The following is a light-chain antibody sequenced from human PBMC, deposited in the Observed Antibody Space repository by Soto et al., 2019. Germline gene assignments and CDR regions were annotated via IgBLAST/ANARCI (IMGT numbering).Light chain of an antibody. CDR1: NSDVGNYNL. CDR2: EVS. J-gene: IGLJ2*01. CDR3: CSFARSSTWV. Sequence: QSALTQPASVSGSPGQSITISCPGTNSDVGNYNLVSWYQQHPGKAPKLMIYEVSKRPSGVSNRFSGSKSGNTASLTISGLQAEDEADYYCCSFARSSTWVFGGGTKLTVL. V-gene: IGLV2-23*02.